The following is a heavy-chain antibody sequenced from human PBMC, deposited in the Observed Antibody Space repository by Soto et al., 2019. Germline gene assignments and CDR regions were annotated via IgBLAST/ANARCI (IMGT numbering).Heavy chain of an antibody. Sequence: GGSLRLSCAASGFTFSSYGMHWVRQAPGKGLEWVAVISYDGSNKYYADSVKGRFTISRDNSKNTLYLQMNSLRAEDTAVYYCAKDGSDYLSRDYYGMDVWGQGTTVTVSS. CDR2: ISYDGSNK. D-gene: IGHD5-12*01. CDR3: AKDGSDYLSRDYYGMDV. J-gene: IGHJ6*02. V-gene: IGHV3-30*18. CDR1: GFTFSSYG.